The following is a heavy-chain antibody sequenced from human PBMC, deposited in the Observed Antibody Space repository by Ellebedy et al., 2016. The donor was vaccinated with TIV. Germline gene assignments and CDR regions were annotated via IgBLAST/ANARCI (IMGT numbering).Heavy chain of an antibody. V-gene: IGHV3-7*01. J-gene: IGHJ5*01. Sequence: GESLKISCAASGFNFRSYWMSWVRQAPGKGLEWVANIRGDSEKYYVDPVKGRFTISRDNGKNSLYLQMHSLRPEDTAVYYCARRGSYGDYAVQINSWFDSWGQGTLVTVSS. CDR3: ARRGSYGDYAVQINSWFDS. D-gene: IGHD4-17*01. CDR1: GFNFRSYW. CDR2: IRGDSEK.